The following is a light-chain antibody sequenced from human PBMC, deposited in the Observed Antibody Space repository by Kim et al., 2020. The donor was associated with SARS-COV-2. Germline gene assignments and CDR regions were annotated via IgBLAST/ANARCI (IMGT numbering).Light chain of an antibody. CDR3: QQYSNWFPIT. CDR2: EVS. Sequence: VMTQSPAILSVSPGETVTLSCRASESVTDSLAWYQQKPGQAPRLLIYEVSTRATGIPGRFSGSGSGTEFTLTITILQSEDFAVYYCQQYSNWFPITFGQGTRLEIK. V-gene: IGKV3-15*01. J-gene: IGKJ5*01. CDR1: ESVTDS.